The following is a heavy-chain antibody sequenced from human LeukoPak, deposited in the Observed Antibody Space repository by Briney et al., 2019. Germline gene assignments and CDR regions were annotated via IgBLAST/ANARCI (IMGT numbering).Heavy chain of an antibody. V-gene: IGHV1-69*13. CDR3: ARTYYDILTGYYQMYYYYYYMDV. Sequence: SVKVSCKASVGTFSSYAISWVRQAPGQGLEWMGGIIPIFGTANYAQKFQGRVTITADESTSTAYMELSSLRSEDTAVYYCARTYYDILTGYYQMYYYYYYMDVWGKGTTVTISS. D-gene: IGHD3-9*01. CDR1: VGTFSSYA. CDR2: IIPIFGTA. J-gene: IGHJ6*03.